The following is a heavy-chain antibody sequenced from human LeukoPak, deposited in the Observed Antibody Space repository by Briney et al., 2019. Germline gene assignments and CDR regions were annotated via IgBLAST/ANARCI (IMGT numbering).Heavy chain of an antibody. CDR3: ARHVIYYYGMDV. J-gene: IGHJ6*02. D-gene: IGHD3-16*02. V-gene: IGHV3-66*04. CDR2: IYSGGGT. Sequence: PGGSLRLSCAASGFTVSSNYMSWVRQAPGKGLEWVSVIYSGGGTYYADSVKGRFTISRDNSKNTLYLQMNSLRAEDTAVYYCARHVIYYYGMDVWGQGTTVTVSS. CDR1: GFTVSSNY.